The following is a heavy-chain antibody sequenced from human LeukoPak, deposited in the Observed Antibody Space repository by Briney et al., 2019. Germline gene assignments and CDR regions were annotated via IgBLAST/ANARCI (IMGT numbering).Heavy chain of an antibody. V-gene: IGHV3-7*01. CDR2: IKQDGSEK. D-gene: IGHD3-22*01. J-gene: IGHJ4*02. CDR1: GFTFSSYS. CDR3: ARDSVHGYYDSSGYSTLFDY. Sequence: PGGSLRLSCAASGFTFSSYSMNWVRQAPGKGLEWVANIKQDGSEKYYVDTVKGRFTISRDNAKNSLYLQMNSLRAEDTAVYYCARDSVHGYYDSSGYSTLFDYWGQGTLVTVSS.